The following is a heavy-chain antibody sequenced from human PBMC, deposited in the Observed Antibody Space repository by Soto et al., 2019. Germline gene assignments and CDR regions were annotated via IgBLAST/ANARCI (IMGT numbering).Heavy chain of an antibody. D-gene: IGHD6-19*01. Sequence: QVQLVESGGGVVQPGRSLRLSCAASGFTFSSYGMHWVRQAPGKGLEWVAVIWYDGSNKYYADSVKGRFTISRDNSKNTLYLQMNSLRAEDTAVYYCARPLGPKQWLLRGALCYWGQGTLVTVSS. CDR3: ARPLGPKQWLLRGALCY. J-gene: IGHJ4*02. CDR2: IWYDGSNK. V-gene: IGHV3-33*01. CDR1: GFTFSSYG.